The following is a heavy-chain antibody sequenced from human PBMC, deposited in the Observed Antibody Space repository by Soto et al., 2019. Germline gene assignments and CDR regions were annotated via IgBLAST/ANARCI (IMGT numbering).Heavy chain of an antibody. CDR1: GFTFSNFA. V-gene: IGHV3-23*01. Sequence: GGSLRLSCAASGFTFSNFAMSWVRQAPGKGLEWASVISGGGGTTYYADSVKGRFTISRDNSKNTLYLQMDSLRAEDTALYYCAKAMSTPSRPRNYFDYWGQGTLVT. J-gene: IGHJ4*02. D-gene: IGHD6-6*01. CDR3: AKAMSTPSRPRNYFDY. CDR2: ISGGGGTT.